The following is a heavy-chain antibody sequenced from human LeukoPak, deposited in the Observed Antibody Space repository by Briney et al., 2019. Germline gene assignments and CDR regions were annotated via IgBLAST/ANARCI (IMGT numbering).Heavy chain of an antibody. CDR2: IKQDGSEK. J-gene: IGHJ3*02. Sequence: GGSLRLSCAASGFTFSSYWMSWVRQAPGKGLKWVANIKQDGSEKYYVDSVKGRFTISRDNAKNTLYLQMNSLRAEDTAVYYCARDVGLDAFDIWGQGTMVTVSS. V-gene: IGHV3-7*01. CDR3: ARDVGLDAFDI. CDR1: GFTFSSYW.